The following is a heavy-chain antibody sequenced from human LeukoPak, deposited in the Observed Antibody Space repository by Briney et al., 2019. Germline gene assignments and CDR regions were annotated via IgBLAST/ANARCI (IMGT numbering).Heavy chain of an antibody. CDR1: GGSISSGGYY. D-gene: IGHD2-2*01. V-gene: IGHV4-31*03. J-gene: IGHJ4*02. Sequence: PSETLSLTCTVSGGSISSGGYYWSWIRQHPGKGLEWIGYIYYSGSTYYNPSLKSRVTISVDTSKNQFSLKLSSVTAADTAVYYCARESSTSRRVQGFDYWGQGTLVTVSS. CDR3: ARESSTSRRVQGFDY. CDR2: IYYSGST.